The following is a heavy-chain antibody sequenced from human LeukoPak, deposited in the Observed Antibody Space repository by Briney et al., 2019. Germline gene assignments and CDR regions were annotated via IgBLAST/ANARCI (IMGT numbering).Heavy chain of an antibody. CDR2: IYYSGST. Sequence: SETLSLTCAVSGGSISSSSYYWGWIRQPPGKGLEWIGSIYYSGSTYYNPSLKSRVTISVDTSKNQFSLKLSSVTAADTAVYYCARHTFYYYDSSGYYERPFDYWGQGTLVTVSS. V-gene: IGHV4-39*01. J-gene: IGHJ4*02. CDR1: GGSISSSSYY. CDR3: ARHTFYYYDSSGYYERPFDY. D-gene: IGHD3-22*01.